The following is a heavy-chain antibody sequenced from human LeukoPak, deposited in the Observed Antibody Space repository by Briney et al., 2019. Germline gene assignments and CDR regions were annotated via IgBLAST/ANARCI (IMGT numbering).Heavy chain of an antibody. V-gene: IGHV3-30*02. CDR2: IRYDGSNK. CDR1: GFTFSSYG. J-gene: IGHJ4*02. Sequence: GGSLRLSCAASGFTFSSYGMHWVRQAPGKGLEWVAFIRYDGSNKYYADSVKGRFTISRDNSKNTLYLQMNSLRPEDTALYYCTKDSVAMVTTSAYWGQGTLVTVSS. D-gene: IGHD5-18*01. CDR3: TKDSVAMVTTSAY.